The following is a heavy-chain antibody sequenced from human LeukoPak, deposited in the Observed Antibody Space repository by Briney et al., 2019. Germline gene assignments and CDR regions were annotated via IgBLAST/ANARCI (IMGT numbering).Heavy chain of an antibody. D-gene: IGHD4-17*01. V-gene: IGHV3-9*01. CDR1: GFTFDDYA. J-gene: IGHJ4*02. CDR2: ISWNSGSI. CDR3: AKGHDYGDYLFDY. Sequence: PGGSLRLSCAASGFTFDDYAMHWVRQAPGKGLEWVSGISWNSGSIRYADSVKGRFTISRDNAKNSLYLQMNSLRAEDTALYYCAKGHDYGDYLFDYWGQGSLVTVSS.